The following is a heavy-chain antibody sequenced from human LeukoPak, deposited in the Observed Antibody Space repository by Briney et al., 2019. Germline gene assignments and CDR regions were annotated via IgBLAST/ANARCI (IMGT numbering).Heavy chain of an antibody. CDR3: ARAIYDILTGYPHSYGMDV. CDR1: GYTFTGYY. D-gene: IGHD3-9*01. CDR2: INPNGGGT. J-gene: IGHJ6*02. V-gene: IGHV1-2*04. Sequence: ASVKVSCKASGYTFTGYYMHWVRQAPGQGLEWMGWINPNGGGTNYAQKFQGWVTMTRDTSISTAYMELSRRRSDDTAVYYCARAIYDILTGYPHSYGMDVWGQGTTVTVSS.